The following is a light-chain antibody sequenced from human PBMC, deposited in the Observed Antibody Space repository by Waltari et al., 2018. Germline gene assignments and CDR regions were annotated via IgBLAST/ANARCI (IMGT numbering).Light chain of an antibody. CDR3: QQYDNLLEFT. CDR1: QSISSW. Sequence: TQSPSTLSASVGDRVTLTCRASQSISSWLAWYQQKPGQAPRLLIYGASSRATGIPDRFSGSGSGTDFIFTISRLEPEDFAVYYCQQYDNLLEFTFGPGTKVDIK. V-gene: IGKV3-20*01. J-gene: IGKJ3*01. CDR2: GAS.